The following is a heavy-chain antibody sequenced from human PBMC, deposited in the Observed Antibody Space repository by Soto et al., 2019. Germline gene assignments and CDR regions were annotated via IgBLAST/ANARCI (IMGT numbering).Heavy chain of an antibody. D-gene: IGHD2-2*01. CDR3: AREAADIVVVPAAVFDY. V-gene: IGHV3-7*01. J-gene: IGHJ4*02. CDR2: IKQDGSEK. Sequence: GRSLRLSWAAAGVTSSRYWMIWVSQAPGKGLEWVANIKQDGSEKYYVDSVKGRFTISRDNAKNSLYLQMNSLRAEDTAVYYCAREAADIVVVPAAVFDYWGQGTLVTVSS. CDR1: GVTSSRYW.